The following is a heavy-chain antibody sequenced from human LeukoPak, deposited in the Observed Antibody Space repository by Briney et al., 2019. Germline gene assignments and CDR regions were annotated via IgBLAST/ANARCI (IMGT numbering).Heavy chain of an antibody. Sequence: ASVKVSCKASGGTFSSYAISWVRQAPGQGLEWMGGIIPIFGTANYAQKFQGRVTITADKSTSTAYMELSSLRSEDTAVYYCARVITMVRGSPIPGPYFDYWGQGTLVAVSS. J-gene: IGHJ4*02. V-gene: IGHV1-69*06. CDR3: ARVITMVRGSPIPGPYFDY. CDR1: GGTFSSYA. D-gene: IGHD3-10*01. CDR2: IIPIFGTA.